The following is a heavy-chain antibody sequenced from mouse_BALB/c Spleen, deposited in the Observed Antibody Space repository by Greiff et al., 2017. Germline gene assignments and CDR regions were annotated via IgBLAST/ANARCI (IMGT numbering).Heavy chain of an antibody. CDR1: GFSLTGYG. V-gene: IGHV2-6-7*01. Sequence: QVQLKESGPGLVAPSQSLSITCTVSGFSLTGYGVNWVRQPPGKGLEWLGMIWGDGSTDYNSALKSRLSISKYNSKSQVFLKMNSLQTDDTARYYCARGGGNPWFAYWGQGTLVTVSA. J-gene: IGHJ3*01. D-gene: IGHD2-1*01. CDR3: ARGGGNPWFAY. CDR2: IWGDGST.